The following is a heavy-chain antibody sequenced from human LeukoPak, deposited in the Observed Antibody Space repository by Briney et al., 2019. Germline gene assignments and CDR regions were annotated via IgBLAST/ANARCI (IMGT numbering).Heavy chain of an antibody. CDR1: GGSISSGRNY. V-gene: IGHV4-61*02. Sequence: SETLSLTCTVSGGSISSGRNYWTWIRQPAGKGLEWIGRSYIFSGSTNYNPSLKSRVTISVDTSKNQFSLKLTSVTAADTAVYYCARVDGSCSGGSCPSGNWFDPWGQGTLVTVSS. CDR3: ARVDGSCSGGSCPSGNWFDP. D-gene: IGHD2-15*01. CDR2: SYIFSGST. J-gene: IGHJ5*02.